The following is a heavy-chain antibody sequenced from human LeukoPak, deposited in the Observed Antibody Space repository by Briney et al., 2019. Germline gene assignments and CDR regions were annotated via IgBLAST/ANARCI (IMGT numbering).Heavy chain of an antibody. CDR1: GFTFSSYW. V-gene: IGHV3-74*01. Sequence: PGGSPRLSCAASGFTFSSYWMHWVRQAPGKGLVWVSRINSDGSSTSYADSVKGRFTISRDNAKNTLYLQMNSLRAEDTAVYYCASGYCSSTSCSPSGYYYYYMDVWGKGTTVTVSS. CDR3: ASGYCSSTSCSPSGYYYYYMDV. J-gene: IGHJ6*03. D-gene: IGHD2-2*03. CDR2: INSDGSST.